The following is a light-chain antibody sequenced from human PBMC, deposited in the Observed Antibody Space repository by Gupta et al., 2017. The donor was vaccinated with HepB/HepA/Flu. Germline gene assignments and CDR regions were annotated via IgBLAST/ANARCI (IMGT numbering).Light chain of an antibody. V-gene: IGKV2-28*01. CDR3: MQALQNVFT. Sequence: IVMTQSPLSLPVTPGEPASISFRSSQSLLHSNGYNYLDWYLQKPGQSPQLLIYLGSNRASGVPDRFRGSGSGTALTLKISRVGAENVGVDYCMQALQNVFTCGPGTKVDIK. CDR2: LGS. CDR1: QSLLHSNGYNY. J-gene: IGKJ3*01.